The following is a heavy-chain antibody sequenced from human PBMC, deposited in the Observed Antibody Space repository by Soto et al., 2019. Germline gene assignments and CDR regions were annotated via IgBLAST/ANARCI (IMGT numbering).Heavy chain of an antibody. D-gene: IGHD1-7*01. CDR3: AREGNSNSHTSYYYSAMDV. Sequence: ASVKVSCKASGYTFTNYEISWVRQAPGQGLEWMGWISPYNGNTNYAQKFQGRVTMTTDTSTSTAYMEVRSLRSDDTAVYYCAREGNSNSHTSYYYSAMDVWGPGTKVTVSS. V-gene: IGHV1-18*01. CDR2: ISPYNGNT. J-gene: IGHJ6*02. CDR1: GYTFTNYE.